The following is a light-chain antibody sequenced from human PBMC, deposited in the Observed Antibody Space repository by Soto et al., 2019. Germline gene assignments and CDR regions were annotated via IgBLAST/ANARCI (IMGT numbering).Light chain of an antibody. J-gene: IGKJ3*01. CDR2: RAS. CDR3: QQYGSSPIFT. Sequence: EIVLTQSPGTLSLSPGERATLSCRASQSVSSSYLAWYQQKPGQAPKVLIYRASSRATGIPDRFSGSGSGTDFTLTISRLEPEDFAVYYCQQYGSSPIFTIGPGTKVDIK. CDR1: QSVSSSY. V-gene: IGKV3-20*01.